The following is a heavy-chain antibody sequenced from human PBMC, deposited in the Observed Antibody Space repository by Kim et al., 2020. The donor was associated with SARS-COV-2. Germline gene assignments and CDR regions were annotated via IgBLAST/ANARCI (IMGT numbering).Heavy chain of an antibody. CDR2: ISSSSSTI. V-gene: IGHV3-48*02. J-gene: IGHJ3*01. CDR3: ARDWRDYVWGGYRYPTTDAFDF. D-gene: IGHD3-16*02. Sequence: GGSLRLSCAASGFTFSSYSMNWVRQAPGKGLEWVSYISSSSSTIYYADSVKGRFTISRDNAKNSLYLQMNSLRDEDTAVYYCARDWRDYVWGGYRYPTTDAFDFWGQGTLVTVSS. CDR1: GFTFSSYS.